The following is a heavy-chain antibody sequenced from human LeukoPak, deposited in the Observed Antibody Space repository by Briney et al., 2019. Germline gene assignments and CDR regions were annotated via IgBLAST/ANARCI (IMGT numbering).Heavy chain of an antibody. CDR2: IYHSGST. D-gene: IGHD3-3*01. CDR1: GGSISSGGYS. J-gene: IGHJ5*02. CDR3: ARESNGVLRFLEWYPKSHNWFDP. Sequence: SETLSLTCAVSGGSISSGGYSWSWIRQPPGKGLEWIGEIYHSGSTNYNPSLKSRVTISVDKSKNQFSLKLSSVTAADTAVYYCARESNGVLRFLEWYPKSHNWFDPWGQGTLVTVSS. V-gene: IGHV4-30-2*01.